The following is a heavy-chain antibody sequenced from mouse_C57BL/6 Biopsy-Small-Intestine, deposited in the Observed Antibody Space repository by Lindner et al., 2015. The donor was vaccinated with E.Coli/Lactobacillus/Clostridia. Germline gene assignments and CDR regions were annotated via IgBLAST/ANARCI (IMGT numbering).Heavy chain of an antibody. Sequence: QESGAELVRPGASVKLSCTASGFNIKDYYMHWVKQRPEQGLEWIGRIDPEDGDTEYAPKFQGKATMTADTSSNTAYLQLSSLTSEDTAVYYCTTSYYYGSSSRYFDVWGTGTTVTVSS. V-gene: IGHV14-1*01. CDR2: IDPEDGDT. J-gene: IGHJ1*03. D-gene: IGHD1-1*01. CDR3: TTSYYYGSSSRYFDV. CDR1: GFNIKDYY.